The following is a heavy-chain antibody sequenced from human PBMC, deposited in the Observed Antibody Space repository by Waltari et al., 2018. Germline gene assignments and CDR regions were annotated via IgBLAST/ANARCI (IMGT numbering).Heavy chain of an antibody. CDR2: IIPIFGTAP. J-gene: IGHJ5*02. D-gene: IGHD3-16*01. V-gene: IGHV1-69*12. Sequence: QVQLVQSGAEVKKPGSSVKVSCKASGGTFGSYAISWVRQAPGEGLEWMGGIIPIFGTAPNYAQKFQGRLTVTADESTATVYMDLSSMRSDDTAVYYCTRRELGGAFDPWGQGTLVTVSS. CDR1: GGTFGSYA. CDR3: TRRELGGAFDP.